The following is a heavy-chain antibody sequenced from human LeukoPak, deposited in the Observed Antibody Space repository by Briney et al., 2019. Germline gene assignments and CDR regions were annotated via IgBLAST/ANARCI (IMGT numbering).Heavy chain of an antibody. D-gene: IGHD2-21*02. CDR2: LYYSGSA. Sequence: SETLSLTCTVSGGSISSSRYYWAWIRQSPGKGLEWIGSLYYSGSAYYNPSLKSRVIMSVDTSKDQFSLKLSSVTAADTAVYYCARALYCGGDCYPWFDPWGQGTLVTVSS. CDR3: ARALYCGGDCYPWFDP. V-gene: IGHV4-39*07. CDR1: GGSISSSRYY. J-gene: IGHJ5*02.